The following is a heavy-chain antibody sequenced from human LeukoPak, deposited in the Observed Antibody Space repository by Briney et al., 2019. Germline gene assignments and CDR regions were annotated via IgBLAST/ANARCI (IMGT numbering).Heavy chain of an antibody. J-gene: IGHJ3*02. CDR2: IYYSGST. CDR3: ARELGDYDSSGLDAFDI. Sequence: SETLSLTCTVSGGSISSGDYYWSWIRQPPGKGLEWIGYIYYSGSTYYNPSPKSRVTISVDTSKNQFSLKLSSVTAADTAVYYCARELGDYDSSGLDAFDIWGQGTMVTVSS. D-gene: IGHD3-22*01. V-gene: IGHV4-30-4*01. CDR1: GGSISSGDYY.